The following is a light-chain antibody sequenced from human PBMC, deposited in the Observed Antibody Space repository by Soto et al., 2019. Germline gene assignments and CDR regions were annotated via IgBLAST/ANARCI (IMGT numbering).Light chain of an antibody. Sequence: QSVLTQPPSVSGAPGQKVTISCSGSSSNIGSNYVSWYPQLPGTAAKLLIYVNHKRPSGIPDRVSASTYDTSAPLCITGLQTVDEADYYCASWDTSQRTVVFGGGTQLTVL. V-gene: IGLV1-51*01. J-gene: IGLJ2*01. CDR1: SSNIGSNY. CDR3: ASWDTSQRTVV. CDR2: VNH.